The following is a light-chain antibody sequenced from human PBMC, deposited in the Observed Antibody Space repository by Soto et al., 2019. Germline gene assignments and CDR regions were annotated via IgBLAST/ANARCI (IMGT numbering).Light chain of an antibody. Sequence: EIVMTQSPATLSVSPGERATLSCRASQSVSTNLAWYQQKPGPSPRLLIYGASTRATGIPARFSGSGSETEFTLTISSLQSEDFAVYYCQQYTNWPPYTFGQGTNLEIK. V-gene: IGKV3-15*01. CDR1: QSVSTN. CDR3: QQYTNWPPYT. J-gene: IGKJ2*01. CDR2: GAS.